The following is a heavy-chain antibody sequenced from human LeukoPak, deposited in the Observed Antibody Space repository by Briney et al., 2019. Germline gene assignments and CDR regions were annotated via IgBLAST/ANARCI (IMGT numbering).Heavy chain of an antibody. CDR1: GFTFSSYT. Sequence: GGSLRLSCAASGFTFSSYTMNWVRQAPGKGLEWVSSISSSNTYIYYADSVKGRFTISRDNAKNSLYLQMNSLRAEDTAVYYCARDEQQLPFDYWGQGTLVTVSS. V-gene: IGHV3-21*01. CDR2: ISSSNTYI. CDR3: ARDEQQLPFDY. D-gene: IGHD6-13*01. J-gene: IGHJ4*02.